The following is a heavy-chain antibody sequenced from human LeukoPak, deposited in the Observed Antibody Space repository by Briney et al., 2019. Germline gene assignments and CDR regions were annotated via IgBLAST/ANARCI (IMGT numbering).Heavy chain of an antibody. CDR3: ARGGDTMVRGRKLDY. J-gene: IGHJ4*02. D-gene: IGHD3-10*01. Sequence: SETLSLTCAVYGRSFSGYYWSWIRQPPGKGLEWIGEINHSGSTNYNPSLKSRVTISVDTSKNQFSLKLSSVTAADTAVYYCARGGDTMVRGRKLDYWGQGTLVTVSS. CDR1: GRSFSGYY. CDR2: INHSGST. V-gene: IGHV4-34*01.